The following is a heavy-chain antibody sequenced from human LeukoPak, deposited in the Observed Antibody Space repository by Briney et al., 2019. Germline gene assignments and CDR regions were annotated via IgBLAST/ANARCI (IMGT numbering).Heavy chain of an antibody. J-gene: IGHJ4*02. CDR1: GGSFSGYY. D-gene: IGHD5-18*01. CDR3: ARGWRIKLWLAY. CDR2: INHSGCT. Sequence: SETLSLTCAVYGGSFSGYYWSWIRQPPGKGLEWIGEINHSGCTNYNPSLKSRVTISVDTSKNQFSLKLSSVTAADTAVYYCARGWRIKLWLAYWGQGTLVTVSS. V-gene: IGHV4-34*01.